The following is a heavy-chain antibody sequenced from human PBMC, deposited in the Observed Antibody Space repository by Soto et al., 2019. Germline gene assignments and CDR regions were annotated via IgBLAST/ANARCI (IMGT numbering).Heavy chain of an antibody. CDR1: GFTFSSYG. J-gene: IGHJ6*02. D-gene: IGHD1-26*01. CDR3: AKESVEATYSYYGMDV. V-gene: IGHV3-30*19. CDR2: VSFDSKNK. Sequence: PGGSLRLSCAASGFTFSSYGMHWVRQAPGKGLEWVATVSFDSKNKYYIDSVEGRFTISRDNSKKMLSLQMTSLRHEDTAVYYCAKESVEATYSYYGMDVWGPGTTVTVSS.